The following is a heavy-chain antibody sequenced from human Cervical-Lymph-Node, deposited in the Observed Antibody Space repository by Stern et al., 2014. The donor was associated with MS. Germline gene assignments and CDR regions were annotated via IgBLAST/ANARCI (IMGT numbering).Heavy chain of an antibody. D-gene: IGHD3-10*01. V-gene: IGHV3-21*02. CDR3: ARDGVTRVRGVPYDY. Sequence: EVQLVESGGGLVKPGGSLRLSCAASGFTFSSYSMNWVRQAPGKGLEWVSSISSSSSYIYYADSVKGRFTISRDNAKNSLYLQMNSLRAEDTAVYYCARDGVTRVRGVPYDYWGQGTLVTVSS. CDR1: GFTFSSYS. J-gene: IGHJ4*02. CDR2: ISSSSSYI.